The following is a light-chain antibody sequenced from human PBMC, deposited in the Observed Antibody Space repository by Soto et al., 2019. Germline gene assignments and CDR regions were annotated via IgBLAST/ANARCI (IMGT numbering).Light chain of an antibody. CDR2: DVS. CDR1: QSISNY. Sequence: EIVLTQSPATLSLSPGERATLFCRASQSISNYLAWYQQKPGQAPRLFIYDVSYRATGIPARFSGSGSGTDFTLTISSLEPEDFAVYYCQQRSNWPITFGQGTRLEIK. J-gene: IGKJ5*01. CDR3: QQRSNWPIT. V-gene: IGKV3-11*01.